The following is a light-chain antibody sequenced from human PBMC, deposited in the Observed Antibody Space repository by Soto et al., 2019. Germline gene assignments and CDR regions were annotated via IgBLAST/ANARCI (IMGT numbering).Light chain of an antibody. CDR3: AAWDDSLKGPA. Sequence: QSVLTQPPSASGTPGQRVTISGSGGFSNIGMNDVHWYRQIPGTAPQVLIVDTDQRPSGVPDRFSGSRSGTSASLTISELQSEDEADYHCAAWDDSLKGPAFGGGTKLTVL. V-gene: IGLV1-44*01. J-gene: IGLJ2*01. CDR2: DTD. CDR1: FSNIGMND.